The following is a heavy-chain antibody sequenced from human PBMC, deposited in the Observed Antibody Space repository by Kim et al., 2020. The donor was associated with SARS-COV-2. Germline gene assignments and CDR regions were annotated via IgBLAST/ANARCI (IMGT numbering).Heavy chain of an antibody. CDR1: GYTLTELS. CDR3: ATRPKGYYDSSGYYFFYFHY. CDR2: FDPEDGET. Sequence: ASVKVSCKVSGYTLTELSMHWVRQAPGKGLEWMGGFDPEDGETIYAQKFQGRVTMTEDTSTDTAYMELSSLRSEDTAVYYCATRPKGYYDSSGYYFFYFHYWGQGTLVTVSS. J-gene: IGHJ4*02. V-gene: IGHV1-24*01. D-gene: IGHD3-22*01.